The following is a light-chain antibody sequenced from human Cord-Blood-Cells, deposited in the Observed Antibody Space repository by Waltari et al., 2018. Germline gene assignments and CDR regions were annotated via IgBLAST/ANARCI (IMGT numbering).Light chain of an antibody. Sequence: EIVFTQSPGTLSLSPGERATLSCRSSQSVSSSYFAWYQQQPGQAPRLLIYGASSRATGIPDRFSGSGSGTDFTLTISRLEPEDFAVYYCQQYGSSPFTFGPGTKVDIK. CDR2: GAS. CDR1: QSVSSSY. J-gene: IGKJ3*01. CDR3: QQYGSSPFT. V-gene: IGKV3-20*01.